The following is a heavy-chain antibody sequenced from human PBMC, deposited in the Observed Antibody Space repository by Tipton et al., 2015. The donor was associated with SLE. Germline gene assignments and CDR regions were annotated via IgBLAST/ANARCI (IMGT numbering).Heavy chain of an antibody. J-gene: IGHJ5*02. Sequence: TLSLTCTVSGDSISSGDCYWSWIRQPAGKGLEWIGHIYTTGSTNYNPSLKSRVTISVHTSKNQFSLRLSSVTTADTAVYYCARGFLEMFDPWGPGTLVTVSS. CDR1: GDSISSGDCY. V-gene: IGHV4-61*09. CDR2: IYTTGST. D-gene: IGHD3-3*01. CDR3: ARGFLEMFDP.